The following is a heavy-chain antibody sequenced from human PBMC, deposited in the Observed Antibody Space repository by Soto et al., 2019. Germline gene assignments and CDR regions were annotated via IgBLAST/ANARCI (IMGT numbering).Heavy chain of an antibody. J-gene: IGHJ6*02. CDR1: GFTFSSYA. D-gene: IGHD3-9*01. Sequence: GGSLRLSCAASGFTFSSYAMHWVRQAPGKGLEWVSSISSSSSYIYYADSVKGRITISRDNAKKSLYLQMNSLRAEDTAVYYCAREDYDILTGYYRVDYYYGMDVWGQGTTVTVSS. CDR2: ISSSSSYI. V-gene: IGHV3-21*01. CDR3: AREDYDILTGYYRVDYYYGMDV.